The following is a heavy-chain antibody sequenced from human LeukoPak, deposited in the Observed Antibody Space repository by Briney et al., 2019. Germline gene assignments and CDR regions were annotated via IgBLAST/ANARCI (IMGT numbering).Heavy chain of an antibody. CDR1: GFTFSSYA. D-gene: IGHD6-6*01. V-gene: IGHV3-23*01. Sequence: GGSLRLSCAASGFTFSSYAMSWVRQAPGKGLEWVSAISGSGGSTYYADSVKGRFTISRDNSKNTLYLQMNSLRAEDTAVYYCARLEYSSSWVDYWGQGTLVTVSS. CDR3: ARLEYSSSWVDY. J-gene: IGHJ4*02. CDR2: ISGSGGST.